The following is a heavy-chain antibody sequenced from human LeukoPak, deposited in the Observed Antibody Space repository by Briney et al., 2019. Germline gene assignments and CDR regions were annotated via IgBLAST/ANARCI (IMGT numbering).Heavy chain of an antibody. Sequence: ASVKVSCKASGYTFSNFGISWVRQAPGQGLQWIGWISACYGNIHSALDVQDRITMTTDTQASTAYMELRGLRSDDTAVYYCARQYDCSAYFNYNMEVWGQGTTVTVSS. D-gene: IGHD3-22*01. CDR1: GYTFSNFG. J-gene: IGHJ6*03. CDR2: ISACYGNI. V-gene: IGHV1-18*01. CDR3: ARQYDCSAYFNYNMEV.